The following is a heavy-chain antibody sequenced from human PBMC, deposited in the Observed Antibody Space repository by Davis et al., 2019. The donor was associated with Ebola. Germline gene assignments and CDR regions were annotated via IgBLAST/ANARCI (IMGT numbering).Heavy chain of an antibody. V-gene: IGHV3-20*04. CDR3: AKDPVIAAVYYYYYMDV. Sequence: GESLKISCAASGFTFDDYGMSWVRQAPGKGLEWVSGINWNGGSTGYADSVKGRFTISRDNSKNTLYLQMNSLRAEDTAVYYCAKDPVIAAVYYYYYMDVWGKGTTVTVSS. J-gene: IGHJ6*03. CDR2: INWNGGST. D-gene: IGHD2-21*01. CDR1: GFTFDDYG.